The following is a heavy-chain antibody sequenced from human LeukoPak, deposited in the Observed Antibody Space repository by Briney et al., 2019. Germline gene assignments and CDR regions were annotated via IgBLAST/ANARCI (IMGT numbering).Heavy chain of an antibody. Sequence: ASVKVSCKASGYTFTSYDINWVRQATGQGLEWMGWMNPNSGNTGYAQKFQGRVTITRNTSISTAYMELSSLRSEDTAVYYCARGGKSIAALGYWGQGTPVTVSS. CDR2: MNPNSGNT. J-gene: IGHJ4*02. D-gene: IGHD6-6*01. CDR1: GYTFTSYD. V-gene: IGHV1-8*03. CDR3: ARGGKSIAALGY.